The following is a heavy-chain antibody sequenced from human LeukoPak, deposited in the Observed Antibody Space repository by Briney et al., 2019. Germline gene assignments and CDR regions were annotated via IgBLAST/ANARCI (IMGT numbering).Heavy chain of an antibody. Sequence: GGSLRLSCAASGFTFSSYGMSWVRQAPGKGLEWVSTTSAGGDTYYAASVKGRFTISRDNSKNTLYLQMNSLRAEDTAVYYCAKARVPGGQWLASYWGQGTLVTVSS. CDR1: GFTFSSYG. CDR2: TSAGGDT. CDR3: AKARVPGGQWLASY. V-gene: IGHV3-23*01. J-gene: IGHJ4*02. D-gene: IGHD6-19*01.